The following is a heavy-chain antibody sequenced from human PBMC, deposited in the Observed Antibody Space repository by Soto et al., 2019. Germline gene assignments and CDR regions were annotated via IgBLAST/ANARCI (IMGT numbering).Heavy chain of an antibody. CDR1: GFTFSDFA. CDR3: ANGESQWLVPFDY. V-gene: IGHV3-9*01. CDR2: ISWNSGSL. J-gene: IGHJ4*02. D-gene: IGHD6-19*01. Sequence: EVQLVESGGGLVQPGRSLRLSCAASGFTFSDFAMHWVRQAPGKGLVWVAGISWNSGSLGYAVSVKGRFTISRDNGRNSLPLQMSSLRAGYTALYYCANGESQWLVPFDYWGQGTLVTVSS.